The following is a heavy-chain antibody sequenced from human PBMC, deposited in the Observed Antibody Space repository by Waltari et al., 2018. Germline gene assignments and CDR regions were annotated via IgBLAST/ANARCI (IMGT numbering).Heavy chain of an antibody. Sequence: EVQLVESGGGLIQPGGSLRLSCAASGFTVSSNYMSWVRQAPGKGLEWVSVIYSGGSTYYADSVKGRFTISRDNSKNTLYLQMNSLRAEDTAVYYCARTQDLYCSGGSCYPGWFDPWGQGTLVTVSS. CDR1: GFTVSSNY. V-gene: IGHV3-53*01. J-gene: IGHJ5*02. D-gene: IGHD2-15*01. CDR2: IYSGGST. CDR3: ARTQDLYCSGGSCYPGWFDP.